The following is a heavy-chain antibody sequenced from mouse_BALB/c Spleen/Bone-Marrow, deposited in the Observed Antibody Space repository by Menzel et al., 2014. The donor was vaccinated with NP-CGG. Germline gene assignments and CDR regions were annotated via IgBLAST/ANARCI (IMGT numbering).Heavy chain of an antibody. V-gene: IGHV1-14*01. CDR2: INPYNDGT. CDR3: ASPYYRYDGFAY. J-gene: IGHJ3*01. D-gene: IGHD2-14*01. CDR1: GYTFTSYV. Sequence: EVKLMESGPELVKPGASVKMSCKASGYTFTSYVMHWVKQKPGQGLEWIGYINPYNDGTKYNEKFKGKATLTSDKSSSTAYMELSSLTSEDSAVYYCASPYYRYDGFAYRGQGTLVTVSA.